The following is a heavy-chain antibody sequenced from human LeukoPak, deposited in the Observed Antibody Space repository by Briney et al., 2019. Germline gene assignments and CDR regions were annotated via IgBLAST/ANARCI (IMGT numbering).Heavy chain of an antibody. J-gene: IGHJ4*02. CDR2: ISGSGGST. CDR3: ARGDYSGSYSFDY. Sequence: SGGSLRLSYAASGFTFSSYAMSWVRQAPGKGLEWVSAISGSGGSTYYADSVKGRFTISRDNSKNTLYLQMNTLRAEDTAVYYCARGDYSGSYSFDYWGQGTLVTVSS. V-gene: IGHV3-23*01. CDR1: GFTFSSYA. D-gene: IGHD1-26*01.